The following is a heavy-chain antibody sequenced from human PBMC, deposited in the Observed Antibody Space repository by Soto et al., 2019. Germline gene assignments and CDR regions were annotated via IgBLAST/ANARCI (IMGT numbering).Heavy chain of an antibody. J-gene: IGHJ6*03. Sequence: ASVKVSCKASGYTFTSYDINWVRQATGQGLEWMGWMNPNSGNTGYAQKFQGRVTMTRNTSISTAYMELSSLRSEDTAVYYCARGDIAAAGTLPYYYYYYKDVWGKGTTVTVSS. D-gene: IGHD6-13*01. V-gene: IGHV1-8*01. CDR2: MNPNSGNT. CDR3: ARGDIAAAGTLPYYYYYYKDV. CDR1: GYTFTSYD.